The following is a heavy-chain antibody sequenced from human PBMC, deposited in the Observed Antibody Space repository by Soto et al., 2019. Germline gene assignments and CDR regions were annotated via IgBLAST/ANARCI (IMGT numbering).Heavy chain of an antibody. CDR1: GGTFSSYT. CDR2: IIPILGIA. D-gene: IGHD2-2*01. J-gene: IGHJ5*02. Sequence: QVQLVQSGAEVKKPGSSVKVSCKASGGTFSSYTISWVRQAPGQGLEWMGRIIPILGIANYAQKFQGRVTITADKSTSTAYMELSSLRSEDTAVYYCARDRGYCSSTSCFRGWFDPWGQGTLVTVSS. CDR3: ARDRGYCSSTSCFRGWFDP. V-gene: IGHV1-69*08.